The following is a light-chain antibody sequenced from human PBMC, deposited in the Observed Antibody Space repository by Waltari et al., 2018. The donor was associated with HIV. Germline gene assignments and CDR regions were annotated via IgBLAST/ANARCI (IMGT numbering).Light chain of an antibody. CDR3: SSYTSSSTYV. V-gene: IGLV2-14*01. Sequence: QSALTQPASVSGSPGQSITISCPGTGSDVGGYNYVSWYQHHPGKAPKLMIYEVSNRPSGVSNRFSGSKSGNMASLTISGLQAEDEADYYCSSYTSSSTYVFGTGTKVTVL. J-gene: IGLJ1*01. CDR1: GSDVGGYNY. CDR2: EVS.